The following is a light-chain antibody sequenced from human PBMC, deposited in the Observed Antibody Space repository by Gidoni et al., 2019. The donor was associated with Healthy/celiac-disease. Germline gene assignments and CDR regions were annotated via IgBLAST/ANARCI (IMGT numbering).Light chain of an antibody. CDR1: QSVLYSSNNKNY. V-gene: IGKV4-1*01. CDR2: WAS. Sequence: DIVMTQPPEFLAVSLGERATINCKSSQSVLYSSNNKNYLAWYQQKPGQPPKLLIYWASTRESGVPDRFSGSGSGTDFTLTISSLQAEDVAVYYCQQYYRTPLTFGGXTKVEIK. CDR3: QQYYRTPLT. J-gene: IGKJ4*01.